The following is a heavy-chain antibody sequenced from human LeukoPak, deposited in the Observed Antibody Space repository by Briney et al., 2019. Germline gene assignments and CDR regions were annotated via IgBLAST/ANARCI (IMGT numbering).Heavy chain of an antibody. D-gene: IGHD6-13*01. J-gene: IGHJ5*02. CDR1: GFTFSSYA. CDR2: ISGSGGST. V-gene: IGHV3-23*01. Sequence: GGSLRLPCAASGFTFSSYAMSWVRQAPGKGLEWVSAISGSGGSTYYADSVKGRFTISRDNSKNTLYLQMNSLRAEDTAVYYCAKDEGSSSPQVPWFDPWGQGTLVTVSS. CDR3: AKDEGSSSPQVPWFDP.